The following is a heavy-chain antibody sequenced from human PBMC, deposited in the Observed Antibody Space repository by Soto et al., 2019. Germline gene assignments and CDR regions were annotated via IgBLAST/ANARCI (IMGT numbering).Heavy chain of an antibody. CDR3: ATTSTVLRFSEWLSPYGDMEV. CDR1: GYTLTELS. V-gene: IGHV1-24*01. CDR2: FDPEDGET. Sequence: GASVKVSCKVSGYTLTELSMHWVRQAPGKGLEWMGGFDPEDGETIYAKKFQGRVTMTEDTSTDTAYMELSSLRSEDTAVYYCATTSTVLRFSEWLSPYGDMEVWGQGTTVTVSS. J-gene: IGHJ6*02. D-gene: IGHD3-3*01.